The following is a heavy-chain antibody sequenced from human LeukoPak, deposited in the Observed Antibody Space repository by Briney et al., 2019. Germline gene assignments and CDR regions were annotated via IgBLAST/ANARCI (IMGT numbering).Heavy chain of an antibody. CDR3: ARGHGSFEDY. CDR2: IYYSGST. V-gene: IGHV4-31*03. Sequence: SETLSLTCTVSGGSISSGGYYWSWIRQHPGKGLEWIGYIYYSGSTYYNPSLKSRVTISVDTSKNQFSLKLSSVTATDTAVYYCARGHGSFEDYWGQGTLVTVSS. CDR1: GGSISSGGYY. J-gene: IGHJ4*02. D-gene: IGHD6-13*01.